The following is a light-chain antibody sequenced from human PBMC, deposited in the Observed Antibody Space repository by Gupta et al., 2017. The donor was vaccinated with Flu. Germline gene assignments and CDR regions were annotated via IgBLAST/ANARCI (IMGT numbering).Light chain of an antibody. CDR2: GAS. J-gene: IGKJ3*01. CDR3: QQYGTSRFT. V-gene: IGKV3-20*01. CDR1: QSVTSNF. Sequence: GTLSLSPGESATLSCRASQSVTSNFLAWYQQQRGQAPRLLIYGASGRATGTPDRFSGSGSGTDFTLTISRLEPEDFALYYCQQYGTSRFTFGPGTKVDIK.